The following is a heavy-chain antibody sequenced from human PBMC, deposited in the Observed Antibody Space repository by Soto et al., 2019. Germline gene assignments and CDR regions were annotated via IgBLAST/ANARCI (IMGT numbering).Heavy chain of an antibody. J-gene: IGHJ4*02. CDR2: ISYDGSNK. Sequence: QVQLVESGGGVVQPGRSLRLSCATSGFTFSSYAIHWVRQAPGNGLEWVAVISYDGSNKNYADSEKGRFTISRDNSKNTVDLQMNSLRAEDTSVYYCARDGVGVVPAAIRFDYWGQGTLVTVSS. V-gene: IGHV3-30-3*01. CDR3: ARDGVGVVPAAIRFDY. CDR1: GFTFSSYA. D-gene: IGHD2-2*01.